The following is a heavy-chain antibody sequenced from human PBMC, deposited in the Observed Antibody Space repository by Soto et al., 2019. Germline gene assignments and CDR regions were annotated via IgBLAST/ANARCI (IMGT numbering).Heavy chain of an antibody. D-gene: IGHD3-10*01. Sequence: QVQLQESRPGLVKPSGTLSLTCAVSGGSISSSNWWSWVRQPPGKGLEWIGEIYHSGSPNYNPSLKSRVTIAVDKSKTQFSLKLSSVTAADTAVYYCAGTGSNGAGGYYFDYWGQGTLFTFSS. J-gene: IGHJ4*02. CDR3: AGTGSNGAGGYYFDY. CDR2: IYHSGSP. CDR1: GGSISSSNW. V-gene: IGHV4-4*02.